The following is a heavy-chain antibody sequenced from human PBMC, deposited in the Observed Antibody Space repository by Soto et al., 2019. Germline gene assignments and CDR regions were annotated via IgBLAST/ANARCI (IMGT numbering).Heavy chain of an antibody. D-gene: IGHD6-6*01. CDR2: IYYSGST. V-gene: IGHV4-31*03. Sequence: PSETLSLTCTVSGGSISSGDYYWSWIRQHPGKGLEWIGHIYYSGSTYYNPSLKSRVTISVDTSKIQFSLKLSFVTAADTAVYYCARVSYSSYPRYYHYGMAVWGQGTTVTVSS. CDR1: GGSISSGDYY. J-gene: IGHJ6*02. CDR3: ARVSYSSYPRYYHYGMAV.